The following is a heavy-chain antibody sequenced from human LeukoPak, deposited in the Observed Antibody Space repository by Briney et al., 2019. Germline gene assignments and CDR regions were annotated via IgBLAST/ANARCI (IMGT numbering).Heavy chain of an antibody. CDR3: AREVGTPQAFDI. CDR2: ISGSGGST. CDR1: GFTFSSYA. V-gene: IGHV3-23*01. D-gene: IGHD1-26*01. J-gene: IGHJ3*02. Sequence: PGGSLRLSCAASGFTFSSYAMSWVRQAPGKGLEWVSAISGSGGSTYYADSVKGRFTISRDNSKNTQYLQMNSLKAEDTAIYYCAREVGTPQAFDIWGQGTMVTVSS.